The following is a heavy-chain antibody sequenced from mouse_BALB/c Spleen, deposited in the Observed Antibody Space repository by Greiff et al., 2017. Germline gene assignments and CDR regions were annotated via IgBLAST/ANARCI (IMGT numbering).Heavy chain of an antibody. V-gene: IGHV5-6*01. Sequence: EVKLVESGGDLVKPGGSLKLSCAASGFTFSSYGMSWVRQTPDKRLEWVATISSGGSYTYYPDSVKGRFTISRDNAKNTLYLQMSSLKSEDTAMYYCARHDGCFDYWGQGTTLTVSS. J-gene: IGHJ2*01. CDR3: ARHDGCFDY. CDR1: GFTFSSYG. D-gene: IGHD2-3*01. CDR2: ISSGGSYT.